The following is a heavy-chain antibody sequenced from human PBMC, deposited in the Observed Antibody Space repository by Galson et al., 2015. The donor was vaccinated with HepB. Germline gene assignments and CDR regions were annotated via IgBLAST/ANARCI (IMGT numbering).Heavy chain of an antibody. CDR2: ISPYNRST. CDR1: GYTFSTYS. CDR3: ARGALVVAVGATQNNWFGP. Sequence: VKVSCKASGYTFSTYSITWVRQAPGQGLEWMGWISPYNRSTNYAQKLQGRVTMTTDTSTSTAFMELRSLRSDDTAVYYCARGALVVAVGATQNNWFGPWGQGIRVTVSS. D-gene: IGHD2-15*01. J-gene: IGHJ5*02. V-gene: IGHV1-18*01.